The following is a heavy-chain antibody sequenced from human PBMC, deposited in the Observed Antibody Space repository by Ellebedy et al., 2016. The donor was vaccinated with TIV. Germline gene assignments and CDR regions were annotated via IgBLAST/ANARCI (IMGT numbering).Heavy chain of an antibody. V-gene: IGHV4-39*01. CDR1: TDSISSSSYC. CDR2: ICYRGST. D-gene: IGHD3-3*01. CDR3: ARQILGYFHFDY. J-gene: IGHJ4*02. Sequence: MPSETLSLTCTVSTDSISSSSYCRGWIRQSPGKGLEWIGSICYRGSTYYNPSLKSRVTVSVDTSKNQFSLRVRSLTVAETTVYYCARQILGYFHFDYWGQGALVTVSS.